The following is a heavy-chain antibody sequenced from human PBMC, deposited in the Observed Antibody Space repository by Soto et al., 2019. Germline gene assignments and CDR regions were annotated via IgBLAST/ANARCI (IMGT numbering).Heavy chain of an antibody. CDR2: ISGSGGTT. J-gene: IGHJ4*02. CDR1: GFTFSSYA. V-gene: IGHV3-23*01. D-gene: IGHD3-10*01. CDR3: AKDLSAGYYGSGSYYRSYYFDY. Sequence: GGSLRLSCAASGFTFSSYAMSWVRQAPGKGLEWVSAISGSGGTTYYADSVKGRFTISRDNSKNTLYLQMNSLRAEDTAVYYCAKDLSAGYYGSGSYYRSYYFDYWGQGTLVTVSS.